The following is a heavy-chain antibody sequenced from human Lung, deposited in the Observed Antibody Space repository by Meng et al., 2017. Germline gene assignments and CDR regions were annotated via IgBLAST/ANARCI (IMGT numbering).Heavy chain of an antibody. D-gene: IGHD6-13*01. J-gene: IGHJ4*02. CDR3: ARDEDISAAGKLFGDY. CDR1: AYIFPAYW. CDR2: IDPKSGDT. V-gene: IGHV1-2*06. Sequence: QVGLVQFWVGVRNPGASVKASCKPSAYIFPAYWLHGVRRAPGQGLEWMGRIDPKSGDTHYAQRFQGRVTMTGDTSISTAYMELSGLRSDDTAMYYCARDEDISAAGKLFGDYWGQGTLVTVSS.